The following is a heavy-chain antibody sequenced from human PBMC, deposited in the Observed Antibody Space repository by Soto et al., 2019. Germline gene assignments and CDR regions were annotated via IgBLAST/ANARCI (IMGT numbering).Heavy chain of an antibody. CDR2: IIPILGIA. Sequence: SVKVSFKASGYTFTGNYMHSLRHSPGQGLEWMGRIIPILGIANYAQKFQGRVTITADKSTSTAYMELSSLRSEDTAVYYCARALKPNYWYFDLWGRGTLVTVSS. J-gene: IGHJ2*01. CDR3: ARALKPNYWYFDL. CDR1: GYTFTGNY. V-gene: IGHV1-69*04.